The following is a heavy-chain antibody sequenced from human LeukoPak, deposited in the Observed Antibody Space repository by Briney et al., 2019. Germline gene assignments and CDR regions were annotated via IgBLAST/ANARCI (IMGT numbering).Heavy chain of an antibody. J-gene: IGHJ4*02. Sequence: GGSLRLSCAASGFTFNNAWMSWVRQAPGKGLEWVGRIKSKTEGGTTDYAAPVKGRFTISRDDSKNTLYLQMNSLKTEDTAVYYCTTAPSKGDYWGQGTLVTVSS. CDR1: GFTFNNAW. CDR2: IKSKTEGGTT. V-gene: IGHV3-15*01. D-gene: IGHD3-3*02. CDR3: TTAPSKGDY.